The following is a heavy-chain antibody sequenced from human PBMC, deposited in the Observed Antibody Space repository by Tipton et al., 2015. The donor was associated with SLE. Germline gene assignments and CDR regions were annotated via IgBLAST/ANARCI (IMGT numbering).Heavy chain of an antibody. J-gene: IGHJ4*02. D-gene: IGHD6-19*01. CDR2: IDDSGYT. CDR3: ARVAVSEVFDY. Sequence: TLSLTCTVYGGSFSGFYWSWIRQPPGKGLEWIGEIDDSGYTNYNPSLKSRVTISVDTSKNQFSLKLSSVTAADAAIYYCARVAVSEVFDYWSQGTLVTVSS. V-gene: IGHV4-34*01. CDR1: GGSFSGFY.